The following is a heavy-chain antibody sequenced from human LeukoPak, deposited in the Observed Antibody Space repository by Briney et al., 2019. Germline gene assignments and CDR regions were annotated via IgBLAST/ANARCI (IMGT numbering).Heavy chain of an antibody. Sequence: PPETLSLTCTVSGGSISSSSYYWGWIRQPPGKGLEWIGSIYYSGSTYYNPSLKSRVTISVDTSKNQFSLKLSSVTAADTAVYYCARLSPPRRALLWSGETWNWGQGTLVTVSS. CDR1: GGSISSSSYY. V-gene: IGHV4-39*01. D-gene: IGHD3-10*01. CDR3: ARLSPPRRALLWSGETWN. J-gene: IGHJ4*02. CDR2: IYYSGST.